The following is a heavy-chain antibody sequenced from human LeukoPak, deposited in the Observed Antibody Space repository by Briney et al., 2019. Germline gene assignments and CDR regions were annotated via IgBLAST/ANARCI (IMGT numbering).Heavy chain of an antibody. CDR2: ISGSGGST. J-gene: IGHJ4*02. Sequence: GGSLRLSCAASGFTFSNYAMSWVRQAPGKGLESVSTISGSGGSTYYADSVKGRFTISRDNSKNTLYLQIISLRAEDTAVYYCAKSTYWTNPYYFDYWGQGTLVTVSS. CDR1: GFTFSNYA. CDR3: AKSTYWTNPYYFDY. D-gene: IGHD2-8*01. V-gene: IGHV3-23*01.